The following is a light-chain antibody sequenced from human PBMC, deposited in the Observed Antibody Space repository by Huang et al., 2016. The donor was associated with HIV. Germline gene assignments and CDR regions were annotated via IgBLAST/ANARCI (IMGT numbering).Light chain of an antibody. J-gene: IGKJ2*01. CDR2: GAS. CDR1: QSVNLN. V-gene: IGKV3-15*01. CDR3: QQHNDWPPYT. Sequence: EIVMTQSPATLSVSPGERATLPCRASQSVNLNLAWDQQKRGQAPRLLIDGASPRATGVPARFSGSGSGTEFTLTISSLQSEDFAVYYCQQHNDWPPYTFGQGTKVDLK.